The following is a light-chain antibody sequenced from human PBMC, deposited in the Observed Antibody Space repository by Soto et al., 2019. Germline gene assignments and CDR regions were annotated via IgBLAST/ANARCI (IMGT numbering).Light chain of an antibody. Sequence: EIVLTQSPATLSLSPGERATLSCRASQSVSSYLAWYQQKPGQAPRLLIYDASNRATGIPARFSGSGSGTDFTLTISSPEPEDFAVYYCQQRGNWPITFGQGTRLEIK. V-gene: IGKV3-11*01. CDR1: QSVSSY. J-gene: IGKJ5*01. CDR3: QQRGNWPIT. CDR2: DAS.